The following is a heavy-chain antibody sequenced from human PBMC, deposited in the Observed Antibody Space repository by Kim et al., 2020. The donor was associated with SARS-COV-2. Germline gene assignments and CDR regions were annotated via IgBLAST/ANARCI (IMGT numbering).Heavy chain of an antibody. CDR1: GVSISTNYYY. Sequence: SETLSLTCTVSGVSISTNYYYWGWVRQPPGKGLEWIGSVYNSGTTYYNPSLKSRVTISGDTSKNQFSLNMRSVTAADTAVYYCACNVGSTPDYYFDYWGRAALVTVPS. J-gene: IGHJ4*01. V-gene: IGHV4-39*07. CDR3: ACNVGSTPDYYFDY. CDR2: VYNSGTT. D-gene: IGHD1-26*01.